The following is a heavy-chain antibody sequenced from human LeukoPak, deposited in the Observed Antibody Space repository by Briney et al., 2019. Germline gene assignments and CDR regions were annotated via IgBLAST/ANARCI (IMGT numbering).Heavy chain of an antibody. J-gene: IGHJ4*02. V-gene: IGHV3-21*01. CDR2: ISSSSSYI. CDR3: AGEGNSVTSTPY. CDR1: GFTFSSYS. D-gene: IGHD4-17*01. Sequence: GGSLRLSCAASGFTFSSYSMNWVRQAPGKGLEWVSSISSSSSYIYYADSEKGQFTISRDNAKNSLYLQMNSLRAEDTAVYYCAGEGNSVTSTPYWGQGTLVTVSS.